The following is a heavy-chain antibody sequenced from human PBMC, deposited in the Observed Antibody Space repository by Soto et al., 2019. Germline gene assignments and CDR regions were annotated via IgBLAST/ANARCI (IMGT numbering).Heavy chain of an antibody. CDR1: GFPFSTYA. V-gene: IGHV3-23*01. CDR2: VSDDGVAT. Sequence: EVQVLESGGGLIQPGGSLRLSCAASGFPFSTYAMSWVRQAPGKGLEWVSTVSDDGVATYYADSVKGRFTISRDNSKNTVYLQITSLRADDTAVYYCARNKGSGSHTLYAFAYWGQGTLVSVSS. J-gene: IGHJ4*02. D-gene: IGHD3-10*01. CDR3: ARNKGSGSHTLYAFAY.